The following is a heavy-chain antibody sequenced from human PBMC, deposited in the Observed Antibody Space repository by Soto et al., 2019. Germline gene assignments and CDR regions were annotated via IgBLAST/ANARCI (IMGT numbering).Heavy chain of an antibody. J-gene: IGHJ6*02. D-gene: IGHD2-2*01. V-gene: IGHV4-31*03. Sequence: SETPSLTCTVSGGSISSGGYYWSWIRQHPGKGLEWIGYIYYSGSTYYNPSLKSRVTISVDTSKNQFSLKLSSVTAADTAVYYCARDLSTSSNGMDVWGQGTTVTVSS. CDR1: GGSISSGGYY. CDR2: IYYSGST. CDR3: ARDLSTSSNGMDV.